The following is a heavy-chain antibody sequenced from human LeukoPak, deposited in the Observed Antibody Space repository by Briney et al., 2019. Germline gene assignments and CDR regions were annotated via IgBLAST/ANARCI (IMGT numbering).Heavy chain of an antibody. D-gene: IGHD2-15*01. J-gene: IGHJ4*02. Sequence: GGSLRLSCAASGFIFSSYGMNWVRQAPGRGLEWVSYISSSSPTIYYADSVKGRFTISRDNAKSSVYLEMNSLRAEDTAVYYCARIHGGYPFDYWGQGTLVTVSS. CDR1: GFIFSSYG. V-gene: IGHV3-48*01. CDR3: ARIHGGYPFDY. CDR2: ISSSSPTI.